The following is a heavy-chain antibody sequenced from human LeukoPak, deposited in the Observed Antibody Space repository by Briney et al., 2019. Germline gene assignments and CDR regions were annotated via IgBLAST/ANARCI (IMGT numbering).Heavy chain of an antibody. V-gene: IGHV1-2*04. Sequence: ASVKVSCKASGYTFTGYYMHWVRQAPGQGLEWMGWINPNSGGTNYAQKFQGWVTMTRDTSISTAYIELSRLRSDDTAVYYCARETYDFWSGYYYYYGMDVWGQGTTVTVSS. CDR1: GYTFTGYY. J-gene: IGHJ6*02. D-gene: IGHD3-3*01. CDR3: ARETYDFWSGYYYYYGMDV. CDR2: INPNSGGT.